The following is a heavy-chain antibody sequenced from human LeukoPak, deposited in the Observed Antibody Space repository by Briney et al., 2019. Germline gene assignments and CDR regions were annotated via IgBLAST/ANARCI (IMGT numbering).Heavy chain of an antibody. Sequence: PGGSLRLSCAASRFTFSKYWILWVRQAPGKGLESVSRINTDGTVTTYADSVKGRFTVSRDNADNTMFLQMNSVRDEDTAVYYCATKQWLAPPPDSWGQGTPVTVSS. CDR1: RFTFSKYW. CDR2: INTDGTVT. J-gene: IGHJ4*02. V-gene: IGHV3-74*01. CDR3: ATKQWLAPPPDS. D-gene: IGHD6-19*01.